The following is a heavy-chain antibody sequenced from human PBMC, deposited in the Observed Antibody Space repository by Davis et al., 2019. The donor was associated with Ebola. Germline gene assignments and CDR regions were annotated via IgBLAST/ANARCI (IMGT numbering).Heavy chain of an antibody. V-gene: IGHV3-11*01. CDR3: ARVSYSMTTEDY. CDR1: GFTFSDYY. CDR2: ISSSGSTM. J-gene: IGHJ4*02. D-gene: IGHD4-17*01. Sequence: PGGSLRLSCAASGFTFSDYYMSWIRQAPGKGLEWVSYISSSGSTMYYADSVKGRFTISRDNAKNSLYLQMNSLRAEDTAVYYCARVSYSMTTEDYWGQGTLVTVSS.